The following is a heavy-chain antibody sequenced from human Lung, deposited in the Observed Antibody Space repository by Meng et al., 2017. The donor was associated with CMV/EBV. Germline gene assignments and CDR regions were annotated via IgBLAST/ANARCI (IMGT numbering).Heavy chain of an antibody. CDR3: AKDDPVFHY. CDR1: GLTFSSYG. CDR2: IRNDESDK. J-gene: IGHJ4*02. V-gene: IGHV3-30*02. Sequence: QVEWVGAGGGGGPPGGSLRSSCARSGLTFSSYGMHWVRQAPGKGLEWVAFIRNDESDKYYGDSVKGRFTISRDTSKNTVDLQMNSLRTEDTAVYYCAKDDPVFHYWGQGTLVTVSS.